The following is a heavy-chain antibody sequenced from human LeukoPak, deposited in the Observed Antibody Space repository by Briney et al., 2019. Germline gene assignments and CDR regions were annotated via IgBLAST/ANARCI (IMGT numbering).Heavy chain of an antibody. J-gene: IGHJ3*02. V-gene: IGHV3-7*01. D-gene: IGHD3-22*01. CDR3: AKDIRGKGTMIVVVYAFDI. CDR1: GFTFSTYW. CDR2: INDGGSEK. Sequence: GGSLRLSCEASGFTFSTYWMNWVRQAPGKGLEWVAYINDGGSEKYYVDSVKGRFTISRDNAKNLLFLQMKSLRAEDTAVYYCAKDIRGKGTMIVVVYAFDIWGQGTMVTVSS.